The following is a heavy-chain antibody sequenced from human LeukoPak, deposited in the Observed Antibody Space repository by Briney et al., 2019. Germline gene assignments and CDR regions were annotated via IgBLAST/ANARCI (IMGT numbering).Heavy chain of an antibody. CDR1: GYSISSGYY. J-gene: IGHJ4*02. V-gene: IGHV4-38-2*02. CDR2: IYHSGST. Sequence: SSETLSLTCTVSGYSISSGYYWGWIRQPPGKGLEWIGSIYHSGSTYYNPSLKSRVTISVDTSKNQFSLLLSSVTAADTAMYYCARQNSHVWQTYRYSRTYHFDSWGQGTLVTVSS. CDR3: ARQNSHVWQTYRYSRTYHFDS. D-gene: IGHD3-16*02.